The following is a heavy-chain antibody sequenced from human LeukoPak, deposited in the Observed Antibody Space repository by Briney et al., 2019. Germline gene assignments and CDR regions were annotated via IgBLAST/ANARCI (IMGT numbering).Heavy chain of an antibody. CDR1: GGSISSSTYY. Sequence: SETLSLTCTVSGGSISSSTYYWGWIRQPPGKGLEWLGSIYYSGSTYYNPSLKSRVTISVDTSKNQFSLKLTSVTATDTAVYYCARGLQISYWGQGTLVTVSS. CDR2: IYYSGST. V-gene: IGHV4-39*01. J-gene: IGHJ4*02. D-gene: IGHD2-15*01. CDR3: ARGLQISY.